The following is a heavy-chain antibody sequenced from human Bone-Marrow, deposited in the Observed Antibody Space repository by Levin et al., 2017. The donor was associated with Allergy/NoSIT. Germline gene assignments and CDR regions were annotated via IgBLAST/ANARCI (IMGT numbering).Heavy chain of an antibody. CDR3: AREIALYSASLAY. CDR1: GDSISSYS. V-gene: IGHV4-59*01. J-gene: IGHJ4*02. D-gene: IGHD3-16*01. Sequence: SETLSLTCTVSGDSISSYSWSWLRQPPGKGLEYIGYIYYSGNTNYNPSLESRVTISVDTSKNQFSLKLRSVTAADTAVYFCAREIALYSASLAYWGQGTLVTVSS. CDR2: IYYSGNT.